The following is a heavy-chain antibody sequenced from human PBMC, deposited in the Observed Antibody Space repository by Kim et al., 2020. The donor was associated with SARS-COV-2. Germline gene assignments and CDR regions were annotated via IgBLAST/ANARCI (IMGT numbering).Heavy chain of an antibody. CDR1: GYSITSGYF. D-gene: IGHD3-22*01. Sequence: SQTLSPTCTVSGYSITSGYFWGWIRQPPGKRLEWIANLFHSGSTFYNPSLKSRVTMSVDTSKNQFSLRLRSVTAADTAVYYCARISGGYYDVDCWGQGTL. V-gene: IGHV4-38-2*02. CDR3: ARISGGYYDVDC. CDR2: LFHSGST. J-gene: IGHJ4*02.